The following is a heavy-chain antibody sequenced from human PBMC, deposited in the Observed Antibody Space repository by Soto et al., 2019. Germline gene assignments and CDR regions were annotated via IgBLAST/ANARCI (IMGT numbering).Heavy chain of an antibody. CDR3: ARGGSTWLEYFQH. J-gene: IGHJ1*01. Sequence: LSLTCTVSGGSISSYYWSWIRQPPGKGLEWIGYIYASGSTNYNPSLKSRITISVDTSKNQFSLKLSSVTAADTAVYYCARGGSTWLEYFQHWGQGTLVTVSS. CDR2: IYASGST. D-gene: IGHD6-13*01. CDR1: GGSISSYY. V-gene: IGHV4-59*01.